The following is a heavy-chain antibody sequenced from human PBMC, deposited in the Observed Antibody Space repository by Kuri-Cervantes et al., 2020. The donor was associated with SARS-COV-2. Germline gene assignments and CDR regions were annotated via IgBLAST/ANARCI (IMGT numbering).Heavy chain of an antibody. V-gene: IGHV3-33*01. Sequence: LSLTCAASGFTFSSYGMHWVRQAPGKGLEWVAVIWYDGSNKYYADSVEGRFTISRDNSKNTLYLQMNSLRAEDTAVYYCARDYIAARPGLDYWGQGTLVTVSS. D-gene: IGHD6-6*01. J-gene: IGHJ4*02. CDR3: ARDYIAARPGLDY. CDR1: GFTFSSYG. CDR2: IWYDGSNK.